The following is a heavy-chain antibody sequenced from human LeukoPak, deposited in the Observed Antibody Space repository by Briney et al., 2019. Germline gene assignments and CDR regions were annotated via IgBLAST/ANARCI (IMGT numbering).Heavy chain of an antibody. CDR1: GVTFSSYG. CDR2: ISYYGSNK. Sequence: GGSLRLSCAASGVTFSSYGMDWVRQAPGQGLERVAVISYYGSNKYYADSVKGRFTISRDNSKNTLYLQMNSLRSEDTAVYYCARDRVAYYDILSGGWGMDVWGKGTTVTVSS. CDR3: ARDRVAYYDILSGGWGMDV. J-gene: IGHJ6*04. V-gene: IGHV3-30*03. D-gene: IGHD3-9*01.